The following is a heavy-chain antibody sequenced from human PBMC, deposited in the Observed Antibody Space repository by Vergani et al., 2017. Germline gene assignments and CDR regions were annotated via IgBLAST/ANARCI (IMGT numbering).Heavy chain of an antibody. J-gene: IGHJ4*02. CDR2: IYYSGST. Sequence: QLQLQESGPGLVKPSETLSLTCTVSGGSISSSSYYWGWIRQPPGKGLEWIGSIYYSGSTYYNPSLKSRVTISVDTSKNQFSLKLSSVTAADTAVYYCARGGRISYYGSGSYGYYFDYWGQGTLVTVSS. D-gene: IGHD3-10*01. CDR1: GGSISSSSYY. CDR3: ARGGRISYYGSGSYGYYFDY. V-gene: IGHV4-39*01.